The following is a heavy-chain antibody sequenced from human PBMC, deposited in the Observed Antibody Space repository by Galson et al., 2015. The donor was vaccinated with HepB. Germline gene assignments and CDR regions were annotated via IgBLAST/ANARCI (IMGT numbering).Heavy chain of an antibody. Sequence: SLRLSCAASGFTFSDYYMSWIRQAPGKGLEWVSYISSSSSYTNYADSVKGRFTISRDNAKNSLYLRMNSLRAEDTAVYYCARDWAHSYWFDYWGQGTLVTVSS. V-gene: IGHV3-11*06. CDR2: ISSSSSYT. CDR3: ARDWAHSYWFDY. D-gene: IGHD5-18*01. CDR1: GFTFSDYY. J-gene: IGHJ4*02.